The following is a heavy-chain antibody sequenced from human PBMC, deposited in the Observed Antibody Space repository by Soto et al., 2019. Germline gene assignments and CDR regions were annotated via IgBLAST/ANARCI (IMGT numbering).Heavy chain of an antibody. J-gene: IGHJ5*02. CDR3: ARAPPGNCGGDCALTPWFDP. V-gene: IGHV4-59*12. Sequence: SETLSLTCTVSGCSISSYYWSWIRQPTGKGLEWIGYISYSGTTNSNPSLKSRVTLSVDTSKNQYSLRLTSVTTMDTAVYYCARAPPGNCGGDCALTPWFDPWGQGTLVTVSS. CDR2: ISYSGTT. D-gene: IGHD2-21*02. CDR1: GCSISSYY.